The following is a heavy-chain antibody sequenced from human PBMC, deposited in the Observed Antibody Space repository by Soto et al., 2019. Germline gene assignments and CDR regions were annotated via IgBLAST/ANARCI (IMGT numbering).Heavy chain of an antibody. Sequence: PGGSLRLSCEGSGFTFNRYAMHWVRQNPGKGLEWAAVISDDGSQKYYVDSVKGRFTVSRDNSNNTLYLRIGSPRPEDTGVYYCARARYTSSWYTWFHPWGHGTLVTVSS. CDR1: GFTFNRYA. CDR3: ARARYTSSWYTWFHP. J-gene: IGHJ5*02. V-gene: IGHV3-30*04. CDR2: ISDDGSQK. D-gene: IGHD6-13*01.